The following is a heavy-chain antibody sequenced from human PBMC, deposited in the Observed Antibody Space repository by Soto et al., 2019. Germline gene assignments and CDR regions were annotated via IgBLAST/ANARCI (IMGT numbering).Heavy chain of an antibody. CDR3: ATLTTVTLGPYFDY. Sequence: PGGSLRLSCAASGFTFSSYAMSWVRQAPGKGLEWVSAISGSGGSTYYADSVKGRFTISRDNSKNTLYLQMNSLRAEDTAVYYCATLTTVTLGPYFDYWGQGTLVTVSS. CDR1: GFTFSSYA. D-gene: IGHD4-17*01. CDR2: ISGSGGST. V-gene: IGHV3-23*01. J-gene: IGHJ4*02.